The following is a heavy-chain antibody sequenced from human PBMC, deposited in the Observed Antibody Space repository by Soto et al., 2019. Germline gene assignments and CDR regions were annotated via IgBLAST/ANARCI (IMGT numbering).Heavy chain of an antibody. D-gene: IGHD2-15*01. CDR3: EKQAHGLDGVAFDY. CDR2: VSTSGRST. Sequence: EVQLVESGGGLVQPGGSLRLSCSASGFIFSESTIYWVRQVPGKGLEAISAVSTSGRSTYYADSVKDRFTISRDNSKNTLFLQMGSLRPEDTAIYYCEKQAHGLDGVAFDYWGQGTPVTVSS. J-gene: IGHJ4*02. CDR1: GFIFSEST. V-gene: IGHV3-64D*06.